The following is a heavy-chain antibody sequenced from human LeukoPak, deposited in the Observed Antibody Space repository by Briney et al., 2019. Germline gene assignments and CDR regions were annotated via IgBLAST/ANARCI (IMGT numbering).Heavy chain of an antibody. CDR1: GASVSSDY. V-gene: IGHV4-59*08. CDR2: IYHSGHT. D-gene: IGHD4-4*01. J-gene: IGHJ5*02. CDR3: ARHPFQYPFDH. Sequence: SETLSLTCTVSGASVSSDYWSWIRQSPGKGLEWIGYIYHSGHTMSNPSLKSWVSLSLDTSNNQFSLKLSSVTAADTAVYYCARHPFQYPFDHWGQGTVVSVSS.